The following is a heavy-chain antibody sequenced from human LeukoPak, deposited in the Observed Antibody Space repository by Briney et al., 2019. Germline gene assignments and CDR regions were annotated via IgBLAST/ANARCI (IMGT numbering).Heavy chain of an antibody. Sequence: GGSLRLSCAASGFTFITYSMTWVRQAPGKGLEWVSSISSITSSYIHYADSVKGRFTISRDNAKNSLYLQMNSLRAEDTAVYYCARDARQQLVERFDYWGQGTLVTVSS. CDR1: GFTFITYS. CDR3: ARDARQQLVERFDY. V-gene: IGHV3-21*04. D-gene: IGHD6-13*01. J-gene: IGHJ4*02. CDR2: ISSITSSYI.